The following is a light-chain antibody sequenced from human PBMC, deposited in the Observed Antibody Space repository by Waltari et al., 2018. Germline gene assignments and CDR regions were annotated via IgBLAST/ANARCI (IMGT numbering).Light chain of an antibody. CDR3: QVWDTRSDHLI. V-gene: IGLV3-21*03. J-gene: IGLJ2*01. Sequence: SYVLTQPPSVSVAPRNTARITCVGNDIGTKSVHWYKQEPGQAPVTVVHDNSDRPSGIPDRFSDSNSGDTATLTISRVEAGDEADYYCQVWDTRSDHLIFGGGTKLTVL. CDR2: DNS. CDR1: DIGTKS.